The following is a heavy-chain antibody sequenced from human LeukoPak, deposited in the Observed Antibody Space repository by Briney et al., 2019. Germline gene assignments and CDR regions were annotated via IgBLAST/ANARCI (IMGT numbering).Heavy chain of an antibody. CDR2: IPYDGSNK. V-gene: IGHV3-30*02. Sequence: PGGSLRLSCAASGFTFSSYGMHWVRQAPGKGLEWVAFIPYDGSNKYYADSLKGRFTISRDNSKNTLYLQMNSLRAEDTAVYYCAKDKLDLYYFDYWGQGTLVTVSS. J-gene: IGHJ4*02. CDR3: AKDKLDLYYFDY. D-gene: IGHD1-1*01. CDR1: GFTFSSYG.